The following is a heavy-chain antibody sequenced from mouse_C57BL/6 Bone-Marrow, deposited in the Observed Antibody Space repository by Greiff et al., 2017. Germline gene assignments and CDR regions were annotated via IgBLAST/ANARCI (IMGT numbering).Heavy chain of an antibody. D-gene: IGHD1-1*01. V-gene: IGHV1-26*01. CDR1: GYTFTDYY. Sequence: VQLKQSGPELVKPGASVKISCKASGYTFTDYYMNWVKQSHGKSLEWIGDINPNNGGTSYNQKFKGKATLTVDKSSSTAYMELRSLTSEDSAVXYCARNYYGSSYGFAYWGQGTLVTVSA. CDR3: ARNYYGSSYGFAY. CDR2: INPNNGGT. J-gene: IGHJ3*01.